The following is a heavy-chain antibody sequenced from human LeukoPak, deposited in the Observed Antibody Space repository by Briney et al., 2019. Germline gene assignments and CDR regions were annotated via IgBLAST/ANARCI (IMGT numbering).Heavy chain of an antibody. CDR2: ISGSGGST. D-gene: IGHD3-10*01. CDR3: ARESGSGSGSYYRAFDI. V-gene: IGHV3-23*01. J-gene: IGHJ3*02. CDR1: GFTFSSYA. Sequence: GGSLRPSCAASGFTFSSYAMSWVRQAPGKGLEWVSAISGSGGSTYYADSVKGRFTISRDNAKNSLYLQMNSLRAEDTAVYYCARESGSGSGSYYRAFDIWGQGTMVTVSS.